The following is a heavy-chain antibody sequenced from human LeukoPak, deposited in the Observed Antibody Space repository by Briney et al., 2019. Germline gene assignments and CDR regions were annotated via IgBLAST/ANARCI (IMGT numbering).Heavy chain of an antibody. CDR3: ASVITSPAYYYYYMDV. Sequence: PGGSLRLSCAASGFTFSSYSMNWVRQAPGKGLEWVSSISSSSSYIYYADSVKGRFTISRDNTKNSLYLQMNSLRAEDTAVYYCASVITSPAYYYYYMDVWGKGTTVTVSS. V-gene: IGHV3-21*01. J-gene: IGHJ6*03. CDR1: GFTFSSYS. CDR2: ISSSSSYI. D-gene: IGHD3-22*01.